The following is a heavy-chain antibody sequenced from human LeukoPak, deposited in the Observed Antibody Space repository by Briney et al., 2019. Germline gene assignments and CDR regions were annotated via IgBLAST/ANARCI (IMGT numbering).Heavy chain of an antibody. CDR2: IQYDGSFK. CDR3: AKTSDQLLRSKFDF. V-gene: IGHV3-30*02. Sequence: PGGSLRLSCSTSGFTFSFYGMHWVRQAPGKGLEWVAFIQYDGSFKFYADSVQGRFSIYRDNSKNTLFLQMNSLRADDTAVYYCAKTSDQLLRSKFDFWGQGTLVTVSS. CDR1: GFTFSFYG. J-gene: IGHJ4*02. D-gene: IGHD1-26*01.